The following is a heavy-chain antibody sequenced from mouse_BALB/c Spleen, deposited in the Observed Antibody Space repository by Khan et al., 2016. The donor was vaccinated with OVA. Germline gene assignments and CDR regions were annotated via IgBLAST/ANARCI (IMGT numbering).Heavy chain of an antibody. CDR3: AGEEALYYFDY. V-gene: IGHV1-76*01. Sequence: QVQLKESGAELVRPGASVKLSCKTSGYTFTSYWIHWVKQRSGQGLEWIARIYPGTDNTYYNEKLKDKATLTAAKSSSTAYMQLSSLKSADDAVYFCAGEEALYYFDYWGQGTTLTVSS. CDR2: IYPGTDNT. D-gene: IGHD3-2*02. CDR1: GYTFTSYW. J-gene: IGHJ2*01.